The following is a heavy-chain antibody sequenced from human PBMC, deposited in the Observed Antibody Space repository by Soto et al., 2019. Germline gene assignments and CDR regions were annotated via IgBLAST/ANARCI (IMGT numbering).Heavy chain of an antibody. CDR3: ARGPPRMDAFDI. J-gene: IGHJ3*02. V-gene: IGHV4-59*01. CDR1: GVSISSDY. CDR2: TSHSGTT. Sequence: QVQLQESGPGLVKPSETLSLTCTVSGVSISSDYWSWIRQSPGKGLESIAYTSHSGTTDYNPSLKSRVTTSLDTSKNQFSLELSSVTAADRAVYYCARGPPRMDAFDIWGQGTKVTVSP.